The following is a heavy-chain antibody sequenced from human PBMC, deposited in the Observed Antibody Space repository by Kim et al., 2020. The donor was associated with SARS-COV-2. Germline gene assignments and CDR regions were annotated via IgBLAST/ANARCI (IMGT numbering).Heavy chain of an antibody. CDR2: ISSSSSTI. J-gene: IGHJ6*02. V-gene: IGHV3-48*02. Sequence: GGSLRLSCAASGFTFSSYSMNWVRQAPGKGLEWVSYISSSSSTIYYADSVKGRFTISRDNAKNSLYLQMNSLRDEDTAVYYCARTNYCSSTSCYVLTIDYYGMDVWGQGTTVTVSS. CDR3: ARTNYCSSTSCYVLTIDYYGMDV. D-gene: IGHD2-2*01. CDR1: GFTFSSYS.